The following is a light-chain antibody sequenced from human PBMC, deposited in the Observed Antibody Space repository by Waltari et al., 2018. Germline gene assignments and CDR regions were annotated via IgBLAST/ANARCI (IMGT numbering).Light chain of an antibody. J-gene: IGKJ3*01. CDR3: QQYDNVTLT. CDR2: DAS. V-gene: IGKV1-33*01. Sequence: IQMTHSPSSLSASVVDRGTITCQASQDINNYLNWYQQKTGKAPKLLIYDASDLELGVPSRFSGSGSATDFTLTISSLQPEDVGTYYCQQYDNVTLTFGPGTKVDIK. CDR1: QDINNY.